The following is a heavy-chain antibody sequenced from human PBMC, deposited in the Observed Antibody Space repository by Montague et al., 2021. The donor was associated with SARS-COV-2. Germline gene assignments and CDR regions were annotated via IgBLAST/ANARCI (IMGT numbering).Heavy chain of an antibody. V-gene: IGHV4-59*01. CDR3: ARDRETTTDKFYGMDV. D-gene: IGHD1-1*01. Sequence: SETLSLTCTVSGGSISTYYWNWIRQPPGKGLEWIGYIYHNGYTAXNPSLKSRVTISVDTSKNQFSLKLTSVTAADTAVYYCARDRETTTDKFYGMDVWGQGTTVTVSS. CDR1: GGSISTYY. CDR2: IYHNGYT. J-gene: IGHJ6*02.